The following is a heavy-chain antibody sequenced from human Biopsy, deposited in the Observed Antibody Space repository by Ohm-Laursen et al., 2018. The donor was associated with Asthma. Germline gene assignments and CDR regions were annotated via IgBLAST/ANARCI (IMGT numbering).Heavy chain of an antibody. CDR1: GVSIRSCY. D-gene: IGHD2-15*01. Sequence: TLSLTCIVSGVSIRSCYWTWIRQPPGKGLEWIGNIHYSGSTYSNPSLKSRVTISVDTSKKQISLRLSSVIAADTAVYYCAGFCSGGNCPDHWGQGTLVTVSS. CDR3: AGFCSGGNCPDH. V-gene: IGHV4-59*01. CDR2: IHYSGST. J-gene: IGHJ4*02.